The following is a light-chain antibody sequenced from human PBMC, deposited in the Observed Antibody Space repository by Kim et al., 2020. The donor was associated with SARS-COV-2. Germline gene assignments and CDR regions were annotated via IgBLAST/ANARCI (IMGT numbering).Light chain of an antibody. J-gene: IGKJ1*01. V-gene: IGKV1-5*01. CDR3: QQYSSYPT. CDR2: DAS. CDR1: QSIGSW. Sequence: DIQMTQSPSTLSASVGARVTITCRASQSIGSWVAWYQQKPGTAPKLLISDASSLQTGVPSRFSGSGSRTEFTLIISSLQPDDFASYYCQQYSSYPTFGQGTRVDIK.